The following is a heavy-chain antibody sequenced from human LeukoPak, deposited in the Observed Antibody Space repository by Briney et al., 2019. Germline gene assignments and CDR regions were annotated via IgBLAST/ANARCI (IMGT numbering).Heavy chain of an antibody. Sequence: GASVKVSCKASGYTFTGYYMHWVRQAPGQGLEWMGWINPNSGGTNYAQKFQGRVTMTRDTSISTAYMELSRLRSDDTAVYYCARVKNLGFGEISFDYWGQGTLVTVSS. V-gene: IGHV1-2*02. J-gene: IGHJ4*02. CDR3: ARVKNLGFGEISFDY. CDR2: INPNSGGT. D-gene: IGHD3-10*01. CDR1: GYTFTGYY.